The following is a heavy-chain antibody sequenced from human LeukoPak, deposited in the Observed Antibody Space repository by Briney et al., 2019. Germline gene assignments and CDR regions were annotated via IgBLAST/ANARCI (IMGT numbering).Heavy chain of an antibody. D-gene: IGHD3-22*01. V-gene: IGHV4-30-2*01. CDR2: IYHSGST. CDR3: ASSRFDSSGLYFDY. CDR1: GGSISSGDHY. Sequence: PSQTLSLTCTVSGGSISSGDHYWTWIRQPPGKGLDWIGYIYHSGSTYYNPSLKSRVTISVDRSKNQFSLKLNSVTVADTAVYYCASSRFDSSGLYFDYWGQGTLVTVSS. J-gene: IGHJ4*02.